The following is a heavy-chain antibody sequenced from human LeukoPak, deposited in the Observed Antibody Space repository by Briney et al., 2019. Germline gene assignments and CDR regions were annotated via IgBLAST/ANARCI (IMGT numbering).Heavy chain of an antibody. D-gene: IGHD3-10*01. V-gene: IGHV3-11*01. Sequence: GGSLRLSCAASGFTFSDYYMSWIRQAPGKGLEWVSYISSSGSTIYYADSVKGRFTISRDNAKNSLYLQMNSLRAEDTAVYYCARSSSSLLWFGEPDYWGRGTLVTVSS. CDR1: GFTFSDYY. CDR2: ISSSGSTI. CDR3: ARSSSSLLWFGEPDY. J-gene: IGHJ4*02.